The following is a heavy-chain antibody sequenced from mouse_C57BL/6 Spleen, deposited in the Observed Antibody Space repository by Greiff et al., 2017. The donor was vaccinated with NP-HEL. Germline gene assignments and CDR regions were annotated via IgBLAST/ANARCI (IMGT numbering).Heavy chain of an antibody. D-gene: IGHD6-1*01. CDR2: IDPSDSET. V-gene: IGHV1-52*01. CDR3: ARGEAARGFAY. CDR1: GYTFTSYW. J-gene: IGHJ3*01. Sequence: VQLQQSGAELVRPGSSVKLPCKASGYTFTSYWMHWVKQRPIQGLEWIGNIDPSDSETHYNQKFKDKATLTVDKSSSTAYMQLSSLTSEDSAVDYCARGEAARGFAYWGQGNLVTVSA.